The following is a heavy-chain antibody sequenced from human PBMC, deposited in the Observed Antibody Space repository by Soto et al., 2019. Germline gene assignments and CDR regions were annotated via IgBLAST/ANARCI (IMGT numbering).Heavy chain of an antibody. J-gene: IGHJ6*02. V-gene: IGHV3-48*02. CDR3: ARVKGAYDFWSGYFDHDPYGMDV. CDR1: GFTFSSYS. CDR2: ISSSSSTI. Sequence: PGGSLRLSCAASGFTFSSYSMHWVRQAPGKGLEWVSYISSSSSTIYYADSVKGRFTISRDNAKNSLYLQMNSLRDEDTAVYYCARVKGAYDFWSGYFDHDPYGMDVWGQGTTVTVSS. D-gene: IGHD3-3*01.